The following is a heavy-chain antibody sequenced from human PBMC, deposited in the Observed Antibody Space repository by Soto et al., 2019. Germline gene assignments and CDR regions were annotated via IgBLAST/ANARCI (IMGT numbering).Heavy chain of an antibody. CDR3: ARAHLNYDFWSGYYREGYFDY. J-gene: IGHJ4*02. CDR2: INHSGST. CDR1: GGSFSGYY. V-gene: IGHV4-34*01. D-gene: IGHD3-3*01. Sequence: QVQLQQWGAGLLKPSETLSLTCAVYGGSFSGYYWSWIRQPPGKGLEWIGEINHSGSTNYNPSLKIRVTISVDTSKNQFSLKLSSVTAADTAVYYCARAHLNYDFWSGYYREGYFDYWGQGTLVTVSS.